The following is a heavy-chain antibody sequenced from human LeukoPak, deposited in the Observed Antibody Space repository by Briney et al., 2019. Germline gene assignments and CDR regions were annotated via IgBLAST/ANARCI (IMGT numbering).Heavy chain of an antibody. J-gene: IGHJ4*02. CDR2: IYPGDSDT. CDR3: ARLQTAMYDPYYFDY. D-gene: IGHD5-18*01. Sequence: GESLKISCKGSGYSFTSYWIGWVRQMPGIGLEWMGIIYPGDSDTRYSPSFQGQVTISADKSISTACLQWSSLKASDTAMYYCARLQTAMYDPYYFDYWGQGTLVTVSS. V-gene: IGHV5-51*01. CDR1: GYSFTSYW.